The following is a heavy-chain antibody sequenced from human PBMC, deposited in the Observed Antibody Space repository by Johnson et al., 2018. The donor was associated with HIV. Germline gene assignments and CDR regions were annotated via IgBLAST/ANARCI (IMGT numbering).Heavy chain of an antibody. J-gene: IGHJ3*02. CDR1: GFTFSSYW. CDR3: AKGASADEHDAFDI. V-gene: IGHV3-7*01. D-gene: IGHD1/OR15-1a*01. Sequence: VQLVESGGGVVQPGRSLRLSCAASGFTFSSYWMSWVRQAPGKGLEWVANIKQDGSEKYYVDSVKGRFTISRDNAKNSLYLQMNSLRAEDTAVYYCAKGASADEHDAFDIWGQGTMVTVSP. CDR2: IKQDGSEK.